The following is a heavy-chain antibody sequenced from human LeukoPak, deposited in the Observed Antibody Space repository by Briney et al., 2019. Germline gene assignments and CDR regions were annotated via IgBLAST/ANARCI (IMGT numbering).Heavy chain of an antibody. Sequence: GGSPRLSCAASGFTFSNYAMSWVRQAPGKGLEWISSITGAGDSTYYADSVKGRFTGRFTISRDNSKNTLYLQMSSLRAEDTAVYFCGKHPLTSSNYYMDVWGKGTAVTVSS. V-gene: IGHV3-23*01. CDR1: GFTFSNYA. CDR3: GKHPLTSSNYYMDV. CDR2: ITGAGDST. J-gene: IGHJ6*03. D-gene: IGHD3-9*01.